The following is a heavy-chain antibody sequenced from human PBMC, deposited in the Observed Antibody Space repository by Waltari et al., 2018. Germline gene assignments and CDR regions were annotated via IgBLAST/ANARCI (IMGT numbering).Heavy chain of an antibody. Sequence: QVQPVQSGAEVKQPGASVQVPCQASGYAFTSYYMHWVRQAPGQGLEWMGWIHPNSGDTYYAQKFQGRVTMTRDTSITTAFMDLSRLRSDDTAVYYCARSYQSGSYWDYWGQGTLVTVSS. CDR1: GYAFTSYY. CDR2: IHPNSGDT. V-gene: IGHV1-2*02. J-gene: IGHJ4*02. D-gene: IGHD1-26*01. CDR3: ARSYQSGSYWDY.